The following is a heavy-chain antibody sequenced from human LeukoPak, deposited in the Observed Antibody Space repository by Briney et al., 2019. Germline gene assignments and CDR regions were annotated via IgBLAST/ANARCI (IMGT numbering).Heavy chain of an antibody. CDR1: GGSISSYY. J-gene: IGHJ3*02. CDR3: ARARDYDILTGEAAFDI. Sequence: SETLSLTCTVSGGSISSYYWSWIRQPPGKGLEWIGYIYYSGSTNYNPSLKSRVTISVNTSKNQFSLKLSSVAAADTAVYYCARARDYDILTGEAAFDIWGQGTMVTVSS. CDR2: IYYSGST. V-gene: IGHV4-59*01. D-gene: IGHD3-9*01.